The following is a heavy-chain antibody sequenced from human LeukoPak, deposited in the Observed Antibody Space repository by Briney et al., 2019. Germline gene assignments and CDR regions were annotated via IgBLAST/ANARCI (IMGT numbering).Heavy chain of an antibody. J-gene: IGHJ4*02. V-gene: IGHV4-39*07. CDR1: SGSISTSNYY. CDR3: ARGVYGSSGYYLPYFDY. Sequence: PSETLSLTCTVSSGSISTSNYYWGWVRQPPGKALEWIGNIFYSGSTYYSPSLKSRVTISLDTSRNQFSLKLSSVTAADTAVYYCARGVYGSSGYYLPYFDYWGQGTLVTVSS. CDR2: IFYSGST. D-gene: IGHD3-22*01.